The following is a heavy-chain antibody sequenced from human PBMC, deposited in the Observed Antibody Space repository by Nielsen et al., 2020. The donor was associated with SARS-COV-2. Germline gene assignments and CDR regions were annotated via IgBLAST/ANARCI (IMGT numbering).Heavy chain of an antibody. V-gene: IGHV3-74*01. J-gene: IGHJ4*02. CDR2: IDNDGSST. D-gene: IGHD3-10*01. CDR1: GFPFSSYW. Sequence: GGSLRLSCAASGFPFSSYWMHWVRQVPGKGLVWVSRIDNDGSSTNYADSVKGRFTISRDNAKNTLHLQMNSLRAEDTAVYYCAKGFGETFDSWGQGSLVTVSS. CDR3: AKGFGETFDS.